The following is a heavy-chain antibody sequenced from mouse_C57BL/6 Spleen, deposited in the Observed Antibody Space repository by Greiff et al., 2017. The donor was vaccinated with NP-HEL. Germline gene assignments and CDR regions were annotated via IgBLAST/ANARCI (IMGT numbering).Heavy chain of an antibody. CDR3: ARGWLLNYYAMDY. CDR2: IDPSDSYT. V-gene: IGHV1-59*01. J-gene: IGHJ4*01. Sequence: VQLQQPGAELVRPGTSVKLSCKASGYTFTSYWMHWVKQRPGQGLEWIGVIDPSDSYTNYNQKFKGKATLTVDTSSSTAYMQLSSLTSEDSAVYYCARGWLLNYYAMDYWGQGTSVTVSS. CDR1: GYTFTSYW. D-gene: IGHD2-3*01.